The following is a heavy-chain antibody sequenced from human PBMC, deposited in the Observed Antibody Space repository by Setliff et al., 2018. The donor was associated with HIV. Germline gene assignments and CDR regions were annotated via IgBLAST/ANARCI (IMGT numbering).Heavy chain of an antibody. J-gene: IGHJ3*02. V-gene: IGHV1-2*02. Sequence: ASVKVSCKASGYTFIGDYMHWVRQAPGQGLEWMGWINPNSGGTNFAQKFQGRVTMTRDASISTAYMELSRLRSDDTAVYYCARGGLATGAFDIWGQGTMVTVSS. D-gene: IGHD5-12*01. CDR2: INPNSGGT. CDR1: GYTFIGDY. CDR3: ARGGLATGAFDI.